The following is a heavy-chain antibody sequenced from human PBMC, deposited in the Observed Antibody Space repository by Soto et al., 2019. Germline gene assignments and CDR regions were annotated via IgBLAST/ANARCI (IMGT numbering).Heavy chain of an antibody. CDR1: CGSFSGYY. CDR3: ARGPRQWLALGSYYFYY. D-gene: IGHD6-19*01. CDR2: INHSGST. J-gene: IGHJ4*02. Sequence: SETLSLTCAVYCGSFSGYYWSWIRQPPGKGLEWIGEINHSGSTNYNPSLKSRVTISVDTSKNQFSLKLSSVTAADTAVYYCARGPRQWLALGSYYFYYWGQGTLVTVSS. V-gene: IGHV4-34*01.